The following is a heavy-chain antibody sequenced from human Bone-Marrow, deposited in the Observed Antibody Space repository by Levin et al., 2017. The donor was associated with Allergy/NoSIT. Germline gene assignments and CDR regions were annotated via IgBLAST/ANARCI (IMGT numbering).Heavy chain of an antibody. J-gene: IGHJ5*01. CDR1: GFTFSAYA. CDR3: ATHWGKVRGGDS. CDR2: ISDTGART. D-gene: IGHD3-10*01. Sequence: GGSLRLSCAASGFTFSAYAMKWIRQAPGKGLEYVSMISDTGARTNYADSLKGRFTISRDNSKNTVFLQMNSLRAEDTAIYYCATHWGKVRGGDSWGQGTLVTVSS. V-gene: IGHV3-23*01.